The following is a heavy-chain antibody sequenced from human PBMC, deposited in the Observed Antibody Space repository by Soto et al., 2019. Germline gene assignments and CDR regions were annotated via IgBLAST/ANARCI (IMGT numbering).Heavy chain of an antibody. J-gene: IGHJ6*02. V-gene: IGHV3-21*01. D-gene: IGHD2-2*02. Sequence: PGGSLSLSCLVSGFTFSTYCINWVRQPQGKGLEWVASISSSSDIYYTDSVKGRFTISGDNAKNSVSLQMSSLRAEDTAVYYCAREYTAWPLAYGLDVWGQGTTVTVSS. CDR2: ISSSSDI. CDR1: GFTFSTYC. CDR3: AREYTAWPLAYGLDV.